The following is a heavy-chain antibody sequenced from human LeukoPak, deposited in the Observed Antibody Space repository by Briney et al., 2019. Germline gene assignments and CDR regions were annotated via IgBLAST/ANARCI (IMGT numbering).Heavy chain of an antibody. CDR1: GFSFRDFW. CDR3: ANNFDY. CDR2: INQGGSVK. J-gene: IGHJ4*02. Sequence: GGSLRLSCAASGFSFRDFWMTWVRQAPGKGLEWVANINQGGSVKYYVDSVKGRFTISRDDAKSSLYLQMNSLRAEDTAVYYCANNFDYWGQGTLVTVSS. V-gene: IGHV3-7*01.